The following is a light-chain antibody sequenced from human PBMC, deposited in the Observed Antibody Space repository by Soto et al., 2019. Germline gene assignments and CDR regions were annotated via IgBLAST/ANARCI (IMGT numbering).Light chain of an antibody. CDR1: QILVDRDGNTY. J-gene: IGKJ1*01. CDR3: MQGTLWPWT. CDR2: KIS. Sequence: DVVMTQSPLSLPVTLGQPASISCSSSQILVDRDGNTYFNWYQRRPGLPPRRLIYKISYRDSGVPDRFSGSGSGTYFTLKISRVEAEDVGFYYCMQGTLWPWTFGQGTKVDIK. V-gene: IGKV2-30*01.